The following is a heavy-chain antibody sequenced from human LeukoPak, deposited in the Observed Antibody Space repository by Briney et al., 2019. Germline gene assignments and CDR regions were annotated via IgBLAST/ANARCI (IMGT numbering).Heavy chain of an antibody. D-gene: IGHD2-2*01. V-gene: IGHV1-18*01. Sequence: ASARVSCKTSGYTFSNFGINWVRQAPGQGLEWMGWISGNNDNPNYGQKFQGRFTVTTDSSTSTAYMELRNLRFDDTAVHYCARDGTSTDDYWGQGTLVPVSS. CDR1: GYTFSNFG. CDR3: ARDGTSTDDY. CDR2: ISGNNDNP. J-gene: IGHJ4*02.